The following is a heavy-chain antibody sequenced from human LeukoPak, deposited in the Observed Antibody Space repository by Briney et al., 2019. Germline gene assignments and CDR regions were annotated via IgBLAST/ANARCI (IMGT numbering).Heavy chain of an antibody. CDR2: IIPIFGIA. CDR3: ASAVGEGEMATINDWFDP. J-gene: IGHJ5*02. CDR1: GGTFSRYA. D-gene: IGHD5-24*01. V-gene: IGHV1-69*04. Sequence: ASVKVSCKASGGTFSRYAISWVRQAPGQGLEWMGRIIPIFGIANYAQKFQGRVTITADKSTSTAYMELSSLRSEDTAVYYCASAVGEGEMATINDWFDPWGQGTLVTVSS.